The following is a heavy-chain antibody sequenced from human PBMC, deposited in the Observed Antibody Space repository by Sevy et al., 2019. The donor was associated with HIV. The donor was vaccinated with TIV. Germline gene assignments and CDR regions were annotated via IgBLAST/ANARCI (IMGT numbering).Heavy chain of an antibody. CDR3: ARDYDFWSGYYVGRYWFDP. D-gene: IGHD3-3*01. V-gene: IGHV4-39*02. CDR1: GGSVSRSSYY. CDR2: IYYSGST. Sequence: SETLSLTCTVSGGSVSRSSYYWGWIRQPPGKGLEWIGSIYYSGSTYYNPSLKSRVTISVDTSKNQFSLKLSSVTAADTAVYYCARDYDFWSGYYVGRYWFDPWGQGTLVTVSS. J-gene: IGHJ5*02.